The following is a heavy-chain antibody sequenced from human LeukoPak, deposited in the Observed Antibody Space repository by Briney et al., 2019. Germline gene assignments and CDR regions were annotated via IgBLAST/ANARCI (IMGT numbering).Heavy chain of an antibody. CDR2: INAGNGDT. D-gene: IGHD3-22*01. Sequence: GASMKVSCKASGYTFSSYAMHWVRQAPGQRLEWMGWINAGNGDTKYSQSFQGRVTITRDTSASTAYMELNSLRSEDTAVYYCARNRHYYDSSGYYYDYFDYWGQGALVTVSS. CDR1: GYTFSSYA. V-gene: IGHV1-3*01. CDR3: ARNRHYYDSSGYYYDYFDY. J-gene: IGHJ4*02.